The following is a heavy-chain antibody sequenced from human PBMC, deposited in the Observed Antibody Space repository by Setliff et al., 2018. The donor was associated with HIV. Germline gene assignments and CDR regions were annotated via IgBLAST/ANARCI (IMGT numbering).Heavy chain of an antibody. V-gene: IGHV3-23*01. CDR3: AKGRYSSGANYYYYYMDV. CDR1: GFTFDDYG. CDR2: ISGGSTSH. D-gene: IGHD6-19*01. Sequence: PGESLKISCAASGFTFDDYGMSWVRQAPGKGLEWVSYISGGSTSHMNYADSVKGRFTISRDNSKNTLYLQMNSLRAEDTAVYYCAKGRYSSGANYYYYYMDVWGKGTTVTVSS. J-gene: IGHJ6*03.